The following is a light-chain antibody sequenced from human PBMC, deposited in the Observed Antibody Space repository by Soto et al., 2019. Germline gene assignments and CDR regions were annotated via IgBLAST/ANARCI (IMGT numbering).Light chain of an antibody. J-gene: IGLJ2*01. CDR2: DIN. Sequence: QSALTQPRSVSGSPGQSVAISCTGTSSDVGAYNYVSWYQQHPGKAPKLMIYDINQRPSGVPDRFSGSKSGNTASLTISGLQSEDEADYYCCSYAGGHNFGVIFGGGTKLTVL. CDR1: SSDVGAYNY. V-gene: IGLV2-11*01. CDR3: CSYAGGHNFGVI.